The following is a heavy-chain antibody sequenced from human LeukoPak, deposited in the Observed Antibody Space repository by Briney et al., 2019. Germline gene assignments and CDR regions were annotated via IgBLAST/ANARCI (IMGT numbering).Heavy chain of an antibody. V-gene: IGHV1-18*01. CDR3: ARDRDVLGATLDY. CDR2: ISAYNGNT. D-gene: IGHD1-26*01. Sequence: SVKXXCKASGYTFTSYGISWVRQAPGQGLEWMGWISAYNGNTNYAQKLQGRVTMTTDTSTSTAYMELRRLRSDDTAVYYCARDRDVLGATLDYWGQGTLVTVSS. J-gene: IGHJ4*02. CDR1: GYTFTSYG.